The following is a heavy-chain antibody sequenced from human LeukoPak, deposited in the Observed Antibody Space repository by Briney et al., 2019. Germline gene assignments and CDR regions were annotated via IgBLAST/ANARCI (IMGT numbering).Heavy chain of an antibody. CDR2: INHSGST. Sequence: SETLSLTCAVYGGSFSGYYWSWIRQPPGKGLEWIGEINHSGSTNYNPSLESRVTISVDTSKNQFSLKLSSVTAADTAVYYCARGVRYYDSSGYYLRADYFDYWGQGTLVTVSS. D-gene: IGHD3-22*01. J-gene: IGHJ4*02. CDR3: ARGVRYYDSSGYYLRADYFDY. V-gene: IGHV4-34*01. CDR1: GGSFSGYY.